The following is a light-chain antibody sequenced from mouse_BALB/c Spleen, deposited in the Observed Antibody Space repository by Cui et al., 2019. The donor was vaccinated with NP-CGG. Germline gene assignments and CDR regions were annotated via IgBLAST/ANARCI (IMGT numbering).Light chain of an antibody. CDR2: GTN. J-gene: IGLJ1*01. CDR1: TGAVTTTNY. Sequence: QAVLPQELALTTSPGETVTLTCRSSTGAVTTTNYANWVQEKPDHLFTGLIGGTNNRAPGVPARFSGSLIGDKAALTITGAQTEDEAIYFCALWYSNHWVFGGGTKLTVL. CDR3: ALWYSNHWV. V-gene: IGLV1*01.